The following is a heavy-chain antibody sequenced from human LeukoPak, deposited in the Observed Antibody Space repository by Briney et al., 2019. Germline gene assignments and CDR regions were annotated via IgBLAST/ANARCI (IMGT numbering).Heavy chain of an antibody. CDR2: IYSSGST. J-gene: IGHJ4*02. CDR1: GGSISSYY. CDR3: ARDPDGSGSYYGY. Sequence: SETLSLTCTVSGGSISSYYWSWVRQPPGEGLEWVGYIYSSGSTNYNPSLKSRVTISVDTSRNQFSLKLSSVTAADTAVYYCARDPDGSGSYYGYWGQGTLVTVSS. D-gene: IGHD3-10*01. V-gene: IGHV4-59*01.